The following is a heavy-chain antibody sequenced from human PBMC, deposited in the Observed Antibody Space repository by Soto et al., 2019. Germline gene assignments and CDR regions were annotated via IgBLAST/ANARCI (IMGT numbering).Heavy chain of an antibody. CDR3: ARHQLGVRWFHP. D-gene: IGHD3-10*01. CDR2: IYYSGST. J-gene: IGHJ5*02. Sequence: QVQLQESGPGLVKPSETLSLTCTVSGGSISSYYWSWIRQPPGKGLEWIGYIYYSGSTNYNPSLKSRVPISVDPSKNQFSLKLSSVTAADPAVYYCARHQLGVRWFHPWGQGTLVPVSS. CDR1: GGSISSYY. V-gene: IGHV4-59*08.